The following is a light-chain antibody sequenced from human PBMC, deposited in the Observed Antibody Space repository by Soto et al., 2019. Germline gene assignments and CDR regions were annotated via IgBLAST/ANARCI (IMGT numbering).Light chain of an antibody. CDR3: QQTLSFPPT. V-gene: IGKV1-12*01. J-gene: IGKJ1*01. Sequence: DIQMTQSPSSVSASVGDIVTITFRASQAIDRWLAWYQQKPGEAPKLLIFTGSLLHSGVPPRFSGSGSGTDFTLTISSLQPEDFATYYCQQTLSFPPTFGQGTKVDIK. CDR1: QAIDRW. CDR2: TGS.